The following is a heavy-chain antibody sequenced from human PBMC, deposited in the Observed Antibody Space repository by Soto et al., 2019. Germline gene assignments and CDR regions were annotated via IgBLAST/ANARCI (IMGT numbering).Heavy chain of an antibody. Sequence: QVQLQESGPGLVKPSETLSLTCTVSGGSISSYYWSWIRQPPGKGLEWIGYIYYSGSTNYNPSLKSRVTISVDTSKNQFSLKLSSVTAADTAVYYCARVDSSGPNLWAYYYYGMDVWGQGTTVTVSS. V-gene: IGHV4-59*01. D-gene: IGHD6-19*01. CDR2: IYYSGST. CDR3: ARVDSSGPNLWAYYYYGMDV. J-gene: IGHJ6*02. CDR1: GGSISSYY.